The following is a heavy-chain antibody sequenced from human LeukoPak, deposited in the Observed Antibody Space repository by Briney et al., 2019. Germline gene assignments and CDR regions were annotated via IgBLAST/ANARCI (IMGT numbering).Heavy chain of an antibody. CDR3: AELGITMIGGV. D-gene: IGHD3-10*02. CDR2: ISSSGSTI. CDR1: GFTFSSYT. J-gene: IGHJ6*04. Sequence: GGSLRLSCAASGFTFSSYTINWVRQAPGKGLEWVSYISSSGSTIYYADSVKGRFTISRDNAKNSLYLQMNSLGAEDTAVYYCAELGITMIGGVWGKGTTVTISS. V-gene: IGHV3-48*04.